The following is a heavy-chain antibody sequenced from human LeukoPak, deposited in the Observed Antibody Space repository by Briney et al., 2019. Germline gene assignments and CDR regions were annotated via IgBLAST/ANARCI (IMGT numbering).Heavy chain of an antibody. CDR3: ARSPPVIAAAANYFDY. V-gene: IGHV1-18*01. D-gene: IGHD6-13*01. CDR1: GYTFTSYG. Sequence: ASVKVSCKASGYTFTSYGISWVRQAPGQGLEWMGWISAYNGNTNYAQKLQGRVTMTRDTSTSTVYMELSSLRSEDTAVYYCARSPPVIAAAANYFDYWGQGTLVTVSS. CDR2: ISAYNGNT. J-gene: IGHJ4*02.